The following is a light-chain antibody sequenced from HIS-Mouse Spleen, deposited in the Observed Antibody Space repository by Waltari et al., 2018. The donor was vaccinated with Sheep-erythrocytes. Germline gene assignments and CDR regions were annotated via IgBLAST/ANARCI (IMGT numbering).Light chain of an antibody. CDR3: QQYGSSPPFT. CDR2: GAS. J-gene: IGKJ3*01. Sequence: EIVLTQSPGTLSLSPGERATLSCRASRSVSSSYLAWYQQKPGQAPRLLIYGASSRATGIPDFTLTISRLEPEDFAVYYCQQYGSSPPFTFGPGTKVDIK. CDR1: RSVSSSY. V-gene: IGKV3-20*01.